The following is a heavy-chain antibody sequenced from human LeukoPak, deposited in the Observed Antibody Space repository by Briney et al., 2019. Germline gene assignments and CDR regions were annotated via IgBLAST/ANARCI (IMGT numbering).Heavy chain of an antibody. V-gene: IGHV3-7*05. CDR3: ARITDYYGMDV. D-gene: IGHD3-10*01. Sequence: PGGSLRHSCAASGFTVSSNYMSWVRQAPGKGLEWVANMKQEGSEKYYVDSVKGRFTISRDNAKNSLYLQMNSLRAEDTAVYYCARITDYYGMDVWGQGTTVTVSS. CDR1: GFTVSSNY. J-gene: IGHJ6*02. CDR2: MKQEGSEK.